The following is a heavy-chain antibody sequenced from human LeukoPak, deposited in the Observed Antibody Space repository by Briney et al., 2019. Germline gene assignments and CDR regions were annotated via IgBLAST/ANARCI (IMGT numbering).Heavy chain of an antibody. Sequence: GGSLRLSCAASGFTFSSYVMSWVRQAPGKGLEWVSLISGNDGSTYYADSVKGRFTISRDNSKNTLYLQMNSLRAEDTAVYYCASETAGFNYWGQGTLVTVSS. CDR3: ASETAGFNY. J-gene: IGHJ4*02. CDR1: GFTFSSYV. V-gene: IGHV3-23*01. D-gene: IGHD1-14*01. CDR2: ISGNDGST.